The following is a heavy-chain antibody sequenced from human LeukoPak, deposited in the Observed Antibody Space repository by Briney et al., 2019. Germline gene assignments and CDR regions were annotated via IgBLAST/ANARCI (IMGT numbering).Heavy chain of an antibody. CDR3: ARETGEHYDSRRNGMDV. CDR2: ISSSSSYI. D-gene: IGHD3-22*01. CDR1: GFTFSSHA. V-gene: IGHV3-21*01. Sequence: GGSLRLSCAASGFTFSSHAMNWVRQAPGKGLEWVSSISSSSSYIYYADSVKGRFTISRDNAKNSLYLQMNSLRAEDTAVYYCARETGEHYDSRRNGMDVWGQGTTVTVSS. J-gene: IGHJ6*02.